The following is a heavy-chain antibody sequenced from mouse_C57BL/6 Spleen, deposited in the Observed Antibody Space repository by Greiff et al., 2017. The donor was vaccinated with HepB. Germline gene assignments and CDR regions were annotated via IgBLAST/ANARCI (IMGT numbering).Heavy chain of an antibody. CDR3: ALNWDDWYFDV. J-gene: IGHJ1*03. D-gene: IGHD4-1*02. Sequence: VQVVESGGGLVKPGGSLKLSCSASGFTFSDYGMHWVRQAPEKGLEWVAYISSGSSTIYYADTVKGRFTISRDNAKNTLFLQMTSLRSEDTAMYYCALNWDDWYFDVWGTGTTVTVSS. CDR1: GFTFSDYG. CDR2: ISSGSSTI. V-gene: IGHV5-17*01.